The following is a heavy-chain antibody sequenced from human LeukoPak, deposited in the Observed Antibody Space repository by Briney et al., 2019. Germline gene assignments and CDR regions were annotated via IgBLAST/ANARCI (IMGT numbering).Heavy chain of an antibody. CDR1: GGSFSGYY. V-gene: IGHV4-34*01. CDR3: ARGLGFLSSSWYVALRTPGRYFDY. J-gene: IGHJ4*02. CDR2: INHSGST. Sequence: SETLSLTCAVYGGSFSGYYWSWIRQPPGKGLEWIGEINHSGSTNYNPSLKSRVTISVDTSKNQFSLKLSSVTAADTAVYYCARGLGFLSSSWYVALRTPGRYFDYWGQGTLVTVSS. D-gene: IGHD6-13*01.